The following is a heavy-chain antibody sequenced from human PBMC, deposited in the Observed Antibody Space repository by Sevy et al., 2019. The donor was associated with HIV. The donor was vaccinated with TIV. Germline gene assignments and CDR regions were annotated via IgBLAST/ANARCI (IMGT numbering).Heavy chain of an antibody. V-gene: IGHV1-2*02. CDR2: IDPISGGT. CDR3: VRIRFQTGAFDS. D-gene: IGHD7-27*01. Sequence: ASVKVSCKASGYTFTGHYLHWVRQAPGQGLEWMGWIDPISGGTKHAQNFKGRVTMAREASISTAYMELSSLRFDDTAMYYCVRIRFQTGAFDSWRQGTLVTVSS. J-gene: IGHJ4*02. CDR1: GYTFTGHY.